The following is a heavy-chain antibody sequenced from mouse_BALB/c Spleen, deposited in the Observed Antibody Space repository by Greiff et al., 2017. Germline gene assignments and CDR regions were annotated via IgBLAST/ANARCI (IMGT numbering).Heavy chain of an antibody. CDR2: ISSGSSTI. V-gene: IGHV5-17*02. Sequence: EVKLVESGGGLVQPGGSRKLSCAASGFTFSSFGMHWVRQAPEKGLEWVAYISSGSSTIYYADTVKGRFTISRDNPKNTLFLQMTSLRSEDTAMYYCARSYDSRAMDYWGQGTSVTVSS. J-gene: IGHJ4*01. CDR3: ARSYDSRAMDY. CDR1: GFTFSSFG. D-gene: IGHD2-4*01.